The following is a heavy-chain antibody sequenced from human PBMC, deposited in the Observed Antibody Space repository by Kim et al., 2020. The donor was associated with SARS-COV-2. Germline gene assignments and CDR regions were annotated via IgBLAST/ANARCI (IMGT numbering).Heavy chain of an antibody. J-gene: IGHJ4*02. D-gene: IGHD6-13*01. Sequence: SETLSLTCAVSGGSISSGGYSWSWIRQPPGKGLEWIGYIYHSGSTYYNPSLKSRVTISVDRSKNQFSLKLSSVTAADTAVYYCARGMGIAAAGYFDYWGQGTLVTVSS. CDR3: ARGMGIAAAGYFDY. V-gene: IGHV4-30-2*01. CDR2: IYHSGST. CDR1: GGSISSGGYS.